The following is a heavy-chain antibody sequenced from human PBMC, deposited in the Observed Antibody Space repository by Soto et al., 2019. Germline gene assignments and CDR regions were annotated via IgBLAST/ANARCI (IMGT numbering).Heavy chain of an antibody. CDR1: GFTFSSYE. CDR3: ASLSPHYGDPTINWFDP. V-gene: IGHV3-48*03. D-gene: IGHD4-17*01. Sequence: PGGSLRLSCAASGFTFSSYEMNWVRQAPGKGLEWVSYISSSGSTIYYADSVKGRFTISRDNAKNSLYLQMNSLRAEDTAVYYCASLSPHYGDPTINWFDPWGQGTLVTVSS. CDR2: ISSSGSTI. J-gene: IGHJ5*02.